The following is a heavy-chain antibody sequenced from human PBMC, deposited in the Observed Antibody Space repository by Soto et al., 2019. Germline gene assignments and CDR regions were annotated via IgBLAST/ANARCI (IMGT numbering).Heavy chain of an antibody. D-gene: IGHD3-22*01. CDR1: GGTFSSYA. V-gene: IGHV1-69*01. CDR3: ARDGTYYYVSSGYYYAGNWFDP. CDR2: IIPIFGTA. J-gene: IGHJ5*02. Sequence: QVQLVQSGAEVKKPGSSVKVSCKASGGTFSSYAISWVRQAPGQGLEWMGGIIPIFGTANYAQKFQGRVTITADETTSTAYLELSILRSEDTAVYYCARDGTYYYVSSGYYYAGNWFDPWGQGTLVTVSS.